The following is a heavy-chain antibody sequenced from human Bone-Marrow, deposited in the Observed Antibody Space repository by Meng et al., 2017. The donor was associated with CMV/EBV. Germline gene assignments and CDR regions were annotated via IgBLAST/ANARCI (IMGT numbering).Heavy chain of an antibody. CDR3: ARHFDPLGMAV. CDR2: ISSSSSYI. J-gene: IGHJ6*01. Sequence: GESLKISCAASGFTFSSYSMNWVRQAPGKGLEWVSSISSSSSYIYYADSVKGRFTISRDNAKNSLYLQMNSLRAEDTAVYYCARHFDPLGMAVWGQGTTVTVSS. V-gene: IGHV3-21*01. D-gene: IGHD3-3*02. CDR1: GFTFSSYS.